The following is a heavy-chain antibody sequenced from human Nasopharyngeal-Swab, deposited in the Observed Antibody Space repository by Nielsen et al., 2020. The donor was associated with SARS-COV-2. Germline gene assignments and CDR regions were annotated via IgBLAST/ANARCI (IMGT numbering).Heavy chain of an antibody. Sequence: SETLSLTCTASGGSISSYFWSWIRQPAGKGLEWIGRIYTSGNTNYNPSLKSRVTISVDTSKNQFSLKLNSVTAADTAVYYCARALRYNWNDYYYYYMDVWGKGTTVTVSS. CDR2: IYTSGNT. J-gene: IGHJ6*03. D-gene: IGHD1-1*01. CDR1: GGSISSYF. V-gene: IGHV4-4*07. CDR3: ARALRYNWNDYYYYYMDV.